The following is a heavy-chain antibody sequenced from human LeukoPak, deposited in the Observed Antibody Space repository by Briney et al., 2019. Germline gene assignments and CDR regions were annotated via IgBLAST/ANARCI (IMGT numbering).Heavy chain of an antibody. CDR2: TYYRSKWYN. D-gene: IGHD6-19*01. V-gene: IGHV6-1*01. CDR1: GDSFSSNSAA. J-gene: IGHJ4*02. Sequence: PSQTLSLTCAISGDSFSSNSAAWNWLRQSPSRGLEWLGRTYYRSKWYNDYAVSVKSRITINPDTSKNQFSLQLNSVTPEDTAVYYCARDREPQWLVTGGHFDYWGQGALVTVSS. CDR3: ARDREPQWLVTGGHFDY.